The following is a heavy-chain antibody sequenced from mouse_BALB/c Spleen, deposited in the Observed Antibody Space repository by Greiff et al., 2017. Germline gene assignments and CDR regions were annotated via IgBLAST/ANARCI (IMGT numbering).Heavy chain of an antibody. CDR1: GYAFTNYL. V-gene: IGHV1-54*01. D-gene: IGHD2-4*01. CDR3: ARKGDYDDRKYYYAMDG. Sequence: VQLQESGAELVRPGTSVKVSCKASGYAFTNYLIEWVKQRPGQGLEWIGVINTGSGGTNYNEKFKGKATLTADNSSSTAYMQLSSLTSDDSAVYFCARKGDYDDRKYYYAMDGWEGGTSVTV. J-gene: IGHJ4*01. CDR2: INTGSGGT.